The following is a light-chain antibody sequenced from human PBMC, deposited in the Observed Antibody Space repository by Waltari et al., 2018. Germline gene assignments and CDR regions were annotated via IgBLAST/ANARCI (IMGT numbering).Light chain of an antibody. CDR1: KDISNY. V-gene: IGKV1-33*01. J-gene: IGKJ3*01. Sequence: DFQMTQSPSSLSASVGDRVTITCQASKDISNYLNWYQQKPGKAPKLLIYDASNLETGVPSRFSGSGSCTDFTFTIRSLQPEDIATYYCQQYDNLPLTFGPGTKVNIK. CDR2: DAS. CDR3: QQYDNLPLT.